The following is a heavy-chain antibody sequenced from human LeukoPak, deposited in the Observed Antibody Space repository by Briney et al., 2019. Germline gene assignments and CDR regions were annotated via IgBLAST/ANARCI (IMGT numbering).Heavy chain of an antibody. Sequence: GGSLRLSCAASGFTFSSYGMSWVRQAPGKGLEWVSAISSGGNTFYADSVKGRFTISRDNSKNTLYLQMNSLRADDTAVYYCAKGGLAANDYWGQGTLATVSS. V-gene: IGHV3-23*01. CDR1: GFTFSSYG. CDR2: ISSGGNT. CDR3: AKGGLAANDY. D-gene: IGHD6-13*01. J-gene: IGHJ4*02.